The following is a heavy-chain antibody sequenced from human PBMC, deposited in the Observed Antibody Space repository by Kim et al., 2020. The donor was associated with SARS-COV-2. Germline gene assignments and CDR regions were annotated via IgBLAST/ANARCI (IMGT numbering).Heavy chain of an antibody. J-gene: IGHJ6*02. D-gene: IGHD4-17*01. CDR2: IKSKTDGGTT. Sequence: GGSLRLSCAASGFTFSNAWMSWVRQAPGKGLEWVGRIKSKTDGGTTDYAAPVKGRFTISRDDSKNTLYLQMNSLKTEDTAVYYCTTDPGDYEGYYYGIDVWGQGTTVTVSS. CDR3: TTDPGDYEGYYYGIDV. CDR1: GFTFSNAW. V-gene: IGHV3-15*01.